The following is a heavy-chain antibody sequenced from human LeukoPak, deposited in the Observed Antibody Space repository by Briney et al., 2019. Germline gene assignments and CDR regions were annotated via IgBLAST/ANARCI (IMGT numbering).Heavy chain of an antibody. CDR2: INPNSGGT. J-gene: IGHJ4*02. CDR3: ARGPLVRIAAAGTFHY. Sequence: ASVIVSCKASGYTFTSYDINWVRQATGQGLEWMGWINPNSGGTNYAQKFQGRVTMTRDTSISTAYMELSRLRSDDTAVYYCARGPLVRIAAAGTFHYWGQGTLVTVSS. V-gene: IGHV1-2*02. CDR1: GYTFTSYD. D-gene: IGHD6-13*01.